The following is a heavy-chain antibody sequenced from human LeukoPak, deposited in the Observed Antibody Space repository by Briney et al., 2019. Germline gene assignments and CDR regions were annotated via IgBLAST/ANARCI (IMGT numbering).Heavy chain of an antibody. CDR3: ARFIVVIPAAGARFDY. D-gene: IGHD2-2*01. V-gene: IGHV3-23*01. Sequence: GGSLRLSCAASGFTFSNYAMTWVRRAPGKGLEWVSAISGSGGSTYYADSVKGRFTISRDNSKNTLYLQMNSLRAEDTAVYYCARFIVVIPAAGARFDYWGQGALVTVSS. J-gene: IGHJ4*02. CDR2: ISGSGGST. CDR1: GFTFSNYA.